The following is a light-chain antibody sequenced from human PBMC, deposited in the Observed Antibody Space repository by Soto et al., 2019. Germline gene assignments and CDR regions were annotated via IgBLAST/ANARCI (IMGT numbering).Light chain of an antibody. Sequence: QSVLTQPPSVSGAPGQRVAISCTGSSSNIGAEYDVHWYQQLPGTAPKRLIYGDNNRPSGVPDRFSGSKSGTSASLAITGLQTEAEADYYCQSYDSSLTTFVFGTGTKLTVL. CDR3: QSYDSSLTTFV. V-gene: IGLV1-40*01. CDR2: GDN. J-gene: IGLJ1*01. CDR1: SSNIGAEYD.